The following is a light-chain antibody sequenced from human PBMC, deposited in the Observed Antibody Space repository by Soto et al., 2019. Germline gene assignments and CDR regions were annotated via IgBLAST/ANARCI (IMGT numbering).Light chain of an antibody. CDR2: EVN. J-gene: IGLJ3*02. V-gene: IGLV2-14*01. CDR3: SSYTTTTTLV. CDR1: SSDVGGFDY. Sequence: QSALTQPASVSGSPGQSITISCTGTSSDVGGFDYVSWYQQHPGKAPRLIINEVNHRPLGVSDRFSGSKSGNTASLTISRLLPEDEADYYCSSYTTTTTLVFGGGTKVTVL.